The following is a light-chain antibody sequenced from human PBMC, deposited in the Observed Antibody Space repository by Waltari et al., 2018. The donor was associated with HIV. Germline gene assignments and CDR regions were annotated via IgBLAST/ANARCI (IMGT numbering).Light chain of an antibody. CDR2: GAS. V-gene: IGKV3-20*01. CDR1: QSVSNNY. CDR3: QQYGGSSFT. Sequence: EIVLTQSPGTLSLSPGERATLSCRASQSVSNNYLAWYQQKPGQAPRLLIDGASSRATGIPDFTLTISRLEPEDFAVYYCQQYGGSSFTFGPGTKVDIK. J-gene: IGKJ3*01.